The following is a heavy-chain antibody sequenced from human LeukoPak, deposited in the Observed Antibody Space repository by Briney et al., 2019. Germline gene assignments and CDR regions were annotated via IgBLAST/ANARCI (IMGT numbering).Heavy chain of an antibody. CDR1: GFTFSNYE. CDR3: ARVSSTVSKPFDY. J-gene: IGHJ4*02. D-gene: IGHD4-17*01. CDR2: ISSSGSTM. Sequence: PGGSLRLSCAASGFTFSNYEINWVRQAPGKGLEWLSYISSSGSTMYYADSLKGRFTISRDNAKNSLFLQMNSLRAEDTAVYYCARVSSTVSKPFDYWGQGTLVTVSS. V-gene: IGHV3-48*03.